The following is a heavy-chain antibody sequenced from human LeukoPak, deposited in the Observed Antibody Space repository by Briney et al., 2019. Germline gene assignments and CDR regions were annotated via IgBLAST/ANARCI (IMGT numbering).Heavy chain of an antibody. CDR3: ASSREAVAGNYCFDY. Sequence: SQTLSLTCAISGDSVSSNSAAWNWIRQSPSRGLEWLGRTYYRSKWYNDYAVSVKSRITINPDTSKDQFSLQLNSVTPEDTAVYYCASSREAVAGNYCFDYWGQGTLVTVSS. CDR1: GDSVSSNSAA. CDR2: TYYRSKWYN. V-gene: IGHV6-1*01. J-gene: IGHJ4*02. D-gene: IGHD6-19*01.